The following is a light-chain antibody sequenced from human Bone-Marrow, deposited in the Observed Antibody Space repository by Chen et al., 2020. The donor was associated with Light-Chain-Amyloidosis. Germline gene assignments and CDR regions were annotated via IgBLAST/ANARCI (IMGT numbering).Light chain of an antibody. J-gene: IGLJ3*02. Sequence: YVLTPPSSVSVAPGQTATIACGGNNIGSTSVHWYQQTPGQAPLLVVYDDSDRPSGIPERLSGSSSGNTATLTISRVEAGDEADYYCQVWDRSSDRPVFGGGTKLTVL. CDR2: DDS. CDR3: QVWDRSSDRPV. CDR1: NIGSTS. V-gene: IGLV3-21*02.